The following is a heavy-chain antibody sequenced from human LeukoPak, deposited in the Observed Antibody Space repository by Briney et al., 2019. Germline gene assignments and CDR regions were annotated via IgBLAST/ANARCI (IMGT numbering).Heavy chain of an antibody. CDR3: ARGGGPSIAVAGTDY. J-gene: IGHJ4*02. CDR1: GFSFSTTW. D-gene: IGHD6-19*01. Sequence: GGSLRLSCAASGFSFSTTWMHWVRQAPGKGLVWVARINSDGTGIIYADSVKGRFTISRDNAKNSLYLQMNSLRAEDTAVYYCARGGGPSIAVAGTDYWGQGTLVTVSS. CDR2: INSDGTGI. V-gene: IGHV3-74*01.